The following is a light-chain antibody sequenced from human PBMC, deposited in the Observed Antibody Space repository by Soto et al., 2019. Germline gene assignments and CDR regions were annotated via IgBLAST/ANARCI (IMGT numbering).Light chain of an antibody. CDR2: KVS. Sequence: EIVLMQTPLLSPVTLGQPASISCRSSRSLVASDGNAYLTWLHQRPGQPPRPLIYKVSQRLSGVPDRFSGSGAGTDFTLHISRVEAEDVGTYFCMQATRLRTFGQGTRLEIK. J-gene: IGKJ5*01. CDR1: RSLVASDGNAY. V-gene: IGKV2-24*01. CDR3: MQATRLRT.